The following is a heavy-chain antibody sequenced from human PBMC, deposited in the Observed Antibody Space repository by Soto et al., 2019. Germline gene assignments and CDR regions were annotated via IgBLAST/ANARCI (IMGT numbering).Heavy chain of an antibody. J-gene: IGHJ4*02. CDR2: ISAYNGNT. V-gene: IGHV1-18*01. Sequence: ASVKVSCKASGYTFTSYGISWVRQAPGQGLERMGWISAYNGNTNYAQKLQGRVTMTTDTSTSTAYMELRSLRSDDTAVYFCARDDVGYGDRILSYWGQGTLVTVSS. CDR3: ARDDVGYGDRILSY. D-gene: IGHD4-17*01. CDR1: GYTFTSYG.